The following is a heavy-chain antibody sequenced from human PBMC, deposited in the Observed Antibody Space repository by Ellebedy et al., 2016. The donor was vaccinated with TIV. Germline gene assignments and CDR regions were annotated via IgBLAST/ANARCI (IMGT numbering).Heavy chain of an antibody. J-gene: IGHJ4*02. CDR1: GFTFSSYG. CDR2: IWYDGTNK. D-gene: IGHD4-17*01. CDR3: ARDRAATTVTDYFDY. V-gene: IGHV3-33*01. Sequence: PGGSLRLSCAASGFTFSSYGMHWVRQAPGKGLEWVAVIWYDGTNKYYADSLKGRFIISRDNSKNTLYLQMNSLRAEDTAVYYCARDRAATTVTDYFDYWGQGTLVTVSS.